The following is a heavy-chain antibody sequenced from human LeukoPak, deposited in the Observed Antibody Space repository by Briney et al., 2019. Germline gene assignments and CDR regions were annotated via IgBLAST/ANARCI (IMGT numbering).Heavy chain of an antibody. J-gene: IGHJ4*02. CDR3: ARGRGEAAGLDH. Sequence: SETLSLTCVVSGGGSFTDYSCYLIRHPPGERLEWVGEINHAAILNYNPSLMGRVAISVDTSKNQVSLKLDSMTAADTAMYYCARGRGEAAGLDHWGQGTLVTVSS. V-gene: IGHV4-34*01. D-gene: IGHD6-13*01. CDR1: GGGSFTDYS. CDR2: INHAAIL.